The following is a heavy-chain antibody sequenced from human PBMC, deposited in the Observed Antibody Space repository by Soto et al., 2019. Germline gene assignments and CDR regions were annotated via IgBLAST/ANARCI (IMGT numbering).Heavy chain of an antibody. D-gene: IGHD5-12*01. CDR2: SRSKGYGGTT. CDR1: GFTFGAYA. J-gene: IGHJ4*02. CDR3: TRGMYTAYETAPLFFDF. V-gene: IGHV3-49*03. Sequence: SGGSLRLSCTTSGFTFGAYALSRFRQAPGKGLEWVGFSRSKGYGGTTEFAASVRGRFTISRDDSNSIAYLQMSSLKTEDTAVYYCTRGMYTAYETAPLFFDFWGQGTLVTVSS.